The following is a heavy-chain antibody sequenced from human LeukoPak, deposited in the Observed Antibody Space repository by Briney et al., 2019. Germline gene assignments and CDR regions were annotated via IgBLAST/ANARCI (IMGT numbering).Heavy chain of an antibody. V-gene: IGHV3-23*01. J-gene: IGHJ6*02. CDR1: GFTFSSYW. CDR3: ATRGTTVVTHYYYYGMDV. CDR2: ISGSGGST. Sequence: PGGSLRLSCAASGFTFSSYWMSWVRQAPGKGLEWVSAISGSGGSTYYADSVKGRFTISRDNSKNTLYLQMNSLRAEDTAVYYCATRGTTVVTHYYYYGMDVWGQGTTVTVSS. D-gene: IGHD4-23*01.